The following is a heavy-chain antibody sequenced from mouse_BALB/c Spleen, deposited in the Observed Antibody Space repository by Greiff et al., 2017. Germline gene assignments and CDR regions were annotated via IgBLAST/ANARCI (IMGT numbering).Heavy chain of an antibody. CDR3: ARAMAPPYYFDY. CDR2: IYPGDGDT. CDR1: GYAFSSYC. J-gene: IGHJ2*01. Sequence: VQLQESGAELVRPGSSVKISCKASGYAFSSYCMNWVKQRPGQGLEWIGQIYPGDGDTNYNGKFKGKATLTADKSSSTAYMQLSSLTSEDSAVYFCARAMAPPYYFDYWGQGTTLTVSS. V-gene: IGHV1-80*01. D-gene: IGHD2-3*01.